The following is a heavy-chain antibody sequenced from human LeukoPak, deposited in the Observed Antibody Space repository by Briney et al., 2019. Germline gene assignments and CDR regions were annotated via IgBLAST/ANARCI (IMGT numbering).Heavy chain of an antibody. V-gene: IGHV3-23*01. CDR1: GFTFSSYA. CDR3: AKSWDYGGNSGNFDY. Sequence: PGGSLRLSCAASGFTFSSYAMSWVRQAPGKGLEWVSAISGSGGSTYYADSVKGRFTISRDNSKNTLYLQMNSLRAEDTAVYYCAKSWDYGGNSGNFDYWGQGTLVTVSS. J-gene: IGHJ4*02. CDR2: ISGSGGST. D-gene: IGHD4-23*01.